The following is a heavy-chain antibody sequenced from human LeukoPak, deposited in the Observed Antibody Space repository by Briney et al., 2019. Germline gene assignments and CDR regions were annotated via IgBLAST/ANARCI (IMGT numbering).Heavy chain of an antibody. CDR2: IYSGGST. J-gene: IGHJ4*02. CDR1: GFTVSSNY. D-gene: IGHD6-13*01. Sequence: PGGSLRLSCAASGFTVSSNYMSWVRQAPGKGMGWVSVIYSGGSTYYADSVKGRFTISRDNSKNTLYLQMNSLRAEDTAVYCCARGGIAAAASDYWGQGTLVTVSS. CDR3: ARGGIAAAASDY. V-gene: IGHV3-66*02.